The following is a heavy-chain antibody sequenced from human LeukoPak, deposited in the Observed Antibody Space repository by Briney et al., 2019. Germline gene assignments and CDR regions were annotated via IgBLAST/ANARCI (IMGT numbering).Heavy chain of an antibody. Sequence: PSETLSLTCAVSGYSISSGYYWGWIRQPPGKGLEWIGSIYHSGGTYYNPSLKSRVTISVDTSKNQFSLKLSSVTAADTAVYYCARTRSRSGTLYYWGQGTLVTVSS. CDR1: GYSISSGYY. D-gene: IGHD3-10*01. CDR2: IYHSGGT. V-gene: IGHV4-38-2*01. CDR3: ARTRSRSGTLYY. J-gene: IGHJ4*02.